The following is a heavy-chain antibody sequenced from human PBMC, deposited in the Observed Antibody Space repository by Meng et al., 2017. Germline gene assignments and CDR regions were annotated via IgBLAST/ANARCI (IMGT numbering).Heavy chain of an antibody. Sequence: QVQLQESGPRLVRPSQTLSFTCTVSGASISSAVFWIWIPQPPGKDLEWIGYISYSGATHYNPSLKSRLTISVDTAKNQFSLSLSSVTAADTAVYYCARVVGDCASCYKGWFDPWGQGTLVTVSS. CDR2: ISYSGAT. J-gene: IGHJ5*02. CDR1: GASISSAVF. V-gene: IGHV4-30-4*01. CDR3: ARVVGDCASCYKGWFDP. D-gene: IGHD2-2*02.